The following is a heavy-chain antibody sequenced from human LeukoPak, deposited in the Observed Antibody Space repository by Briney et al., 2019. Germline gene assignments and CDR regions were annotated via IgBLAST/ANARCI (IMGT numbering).Heavy chain of an antibody. CDR2: IYYSGST. CDR1: GGSISSYY. J-gene: IGHJ4*02. D-gene: IGHD3-16*02. V-gene: IGHV4-59*01. CDR3: ARGDIMITFGGVIAHYFDY. Sequence: PSETLSLTCTVSGGSISSYYWSWIRQPPGKGLEWIGYIYYSGSTNYNPSLKSRVTISVDTSKNQFSLKLSSVTAADTAVYYCARGDIMITFGGVIAHYFDYWGQGTLVTVSS.